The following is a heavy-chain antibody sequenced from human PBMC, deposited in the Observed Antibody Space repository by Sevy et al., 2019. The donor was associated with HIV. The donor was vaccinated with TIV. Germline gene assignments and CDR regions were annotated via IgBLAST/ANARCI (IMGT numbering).Heavy chain of an antibody. Sequence: GGSLRLSCAASGFSFSSYGMHWVRQAPGKGLEWMSYIQYDGSNKDYADSVKGRFTISRENSKNTLYLQMNSLRVEDRVVFYCVKEGGGEGGDHWGQGTLVTVSS. CDR2: IQYDGSNK. J-gene: IGHJ4*02. D-gene: IGHD2-21*01. CDR1: GFSFSSYG. CDR3: VKEGGGEGGDH. V-gene: IGHV3-30*02.